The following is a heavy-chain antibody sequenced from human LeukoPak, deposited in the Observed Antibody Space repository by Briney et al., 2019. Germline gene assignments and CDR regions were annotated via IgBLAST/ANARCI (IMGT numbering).Heavy chain of an antibody. CDR2: ISYVGSNK. D-gene: IGHD3-10*01. CDR3: AKDAVWFGELLGEDWFDP. Sequence: GGSLRLSCAASGFTFSSYGMHWVRQAPGKGLEWVAVISYVGSNKYYADSVKGRFTISRDNSKNTLYLQMNSLRAEDTAVYYCAKDAVWFGELLGEDWFDPWGQGTLVTVSS. CDR1: GFTFSSYG. V-gene: IGHV3-30*18. J-gene: IGHJ5*02.